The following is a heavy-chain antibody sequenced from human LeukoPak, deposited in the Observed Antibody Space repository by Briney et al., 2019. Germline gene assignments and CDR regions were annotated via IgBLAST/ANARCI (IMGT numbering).Heavy chain of an antibody. CDR1: GYTFTGYY. D-gene: IGHD3-22*01. CDR3: ARGSKVGYYYDTQIPTDY. CDR2: INPNSGGT. Sequence: ASVKVSCKASGYTFTGYYTHWVRQAPGQGLEWMGWINPNSGGTNYAQKFQGRVTMTRDTSISTAYMELSRLRSDDTAVYYCARGSKVGYYYDTQIPTDYWGQGTLVTVSS. J-gene: IGHJ4*02. V-gene: IGHV1-2*02.